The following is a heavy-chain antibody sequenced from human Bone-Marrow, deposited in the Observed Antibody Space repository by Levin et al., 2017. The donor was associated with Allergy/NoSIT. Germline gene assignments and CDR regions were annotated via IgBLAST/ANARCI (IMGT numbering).Heavy chain of an antibody. CDR2: IYPSGNT. CDR3: AGTLATTFDTSDI. D-gene: IGHD1-1*01. J-gene: IGHJ3*02. CDR1: GGSISSGVYY. V-gene: IGHV4-61*02. Sequence: PSETLSLTCTVSGGSISSGVYYWSWIRQPAGKGLEWIGRIYPSGNTHYNPSLKSRVTMSLDTSEKQFSLKLTSVTAADTAMYYCAGTLATTFDTSDIWGQGTMVTVSS.